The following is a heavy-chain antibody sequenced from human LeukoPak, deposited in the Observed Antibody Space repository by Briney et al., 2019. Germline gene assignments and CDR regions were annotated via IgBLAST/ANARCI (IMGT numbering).Heavy chain of an antibody. CDR3: ARGALGFDAFDI. J-gene: IGHJ3*02. V-gene: IGHV1-18*01. Sequence: ASVKVSYKASGYTFTIYGISWVRQAPGKGLEWMGYISAYNGNTKYAQKLQGRVTMTTDTSTSTAYMELRSLRSDDTAVYYCARGALGFDAFDIWGQGTMVTVSS. CDR1: GYTFTIYG. CDR2: ISAYNGNT.